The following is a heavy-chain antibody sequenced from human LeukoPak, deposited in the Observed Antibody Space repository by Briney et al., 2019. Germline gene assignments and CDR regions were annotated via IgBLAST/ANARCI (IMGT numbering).Heavy chain of an antibody. CDR1: AYTFTNFR. D-gene: IGHD3-10*01. CDR2: IIPIFGTA. J-gene: IGHJ6*02. V-gene: IGHV1-69*13. CDR3: ASPGVPPHYYYYYGMDV. Sequence: SVKVSCKTSAYTFTNFRIHWVRQAPGQGLEWMGGIIPIFGTANYAQKFQGRVTITADESTSTAYMELSSLRSEDTAVYYCASPGVPPHYYYYYGMDVWGQGTTVTVSS.